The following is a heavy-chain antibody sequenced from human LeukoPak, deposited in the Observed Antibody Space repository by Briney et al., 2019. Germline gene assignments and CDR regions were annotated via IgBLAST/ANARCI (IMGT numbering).Heavy chain of an antibody. CDR2: IRGDGNEK. CDR3: MTELLGY. J-gene: IGHJ4*02. Sequence: GGSLRLSCAASGFSFSSYWMTWVRQAPGRGLEFVANIRGDGNEKYYMDSMKGRLTISRDNAKNSLFLQMSGLRAEDTAVYYCMTELLGYRGQGTLVTVSS. CDR1: GFSFSSYW. D-gene: IGHD1-14*01. V-gene: IGHV3-7*03.